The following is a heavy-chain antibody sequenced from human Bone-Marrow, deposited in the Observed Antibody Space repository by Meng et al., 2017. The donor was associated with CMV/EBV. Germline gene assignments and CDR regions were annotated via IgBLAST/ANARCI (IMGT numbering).Heavy chain of an antibody. J-gene: IGHJ6*02. CDR3: AREYSLRGFDYYYGMDV. CDR1: GFTVSSNY. D-gene: IGHD5/OR15-5a*01. Sequence: GGSLRLSCAASGFTVSSNYMSWVRQAPGKGLEWVSVIYSGGSTYYADSVKGRFTISRDNSKNTLYLQMNSLRAEDTAVYYCAREYSLRGFDYYYGMDVWGQGTTVTVSS. CDR2: IYSGGST. V-gene: IGHV3-53*01.